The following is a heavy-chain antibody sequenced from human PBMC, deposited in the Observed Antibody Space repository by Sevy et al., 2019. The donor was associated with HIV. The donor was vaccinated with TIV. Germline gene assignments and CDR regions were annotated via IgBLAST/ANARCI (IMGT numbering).Heavy chain of an antibody. CDR1: GGSFSGYY. V-gene: IGHV4-34*01. D-gene: IGHD1-26*01. Sequence: SETLSLTCAVYGGSFSGYYWSWIRQPPGKGLERIGEINHSGSTKYNPSLKSRVTISVDTSKNQFSLKLSSVTAADTAVYYCARWIETPGEWELRRFDYWCQGTLVTVSS. J-gene: IGHJ4*02. CDR3: ARWIETPGEWELRRFDY. CDR2: INHSGST.